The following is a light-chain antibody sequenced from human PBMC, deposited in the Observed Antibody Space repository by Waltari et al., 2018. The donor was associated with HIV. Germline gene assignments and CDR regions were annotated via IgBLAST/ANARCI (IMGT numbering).Light chain of an antibody. Sequence: QSVLTQSPSASGTPGQRVTISCSGSSSNIGSNAVDWYQHLPGTAPKLLIHTNNQRPSGIPDRFSGSKAGTSASLAISGLQSEDESDYYCAALDDSLNGYVFGSGTKVTVL. J-gene: IGLJ1*01. CDR2: TNN. V-gene: IGLV1-44*01. CDR1: SSNIGSNA. CDR3: AALDDSLNGYV.